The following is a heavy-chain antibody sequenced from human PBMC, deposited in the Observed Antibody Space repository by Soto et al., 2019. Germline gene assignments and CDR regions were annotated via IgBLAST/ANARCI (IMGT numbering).Heavy chain of an antibody. J-gene: IGHJ6*02. Sequence: ASVKVSCKASGYTFTTYAIHWVRQAPGQGLEWMGMINPSSGSTNYAQKFRGRVTMTRDTSTSTVCMDLSSLRSEDMAVYYCARGGQVVPSYYFYGMDVWGQGTTVTVSS. CDR3: ARGGQVVPSYYFYGMDV. V-gene: IGHV1-46*01. CDR1: GYTFTTYA. CDR2: INPSSGST. D-gene: IGHD2-2*01.